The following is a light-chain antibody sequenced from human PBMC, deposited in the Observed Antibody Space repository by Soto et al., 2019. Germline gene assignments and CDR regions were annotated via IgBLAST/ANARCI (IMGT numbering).Light chain of an antibody. J-gene: IGKJ4*01. CDR1: ETVSSY. CDR2: DAS. CDR3: QQRANWPRGT. Sequence: EIVLTQFPATLSLSPGERATLSCRASETVSSYIAWYQQKPGQAPRLLIYDASTRATGIPARFSGSGSGTDFTLTISSLEPEDFAVDYCQQRANWPRGTFGGGTKVEIK. V-gene: IGKV3-11*01.